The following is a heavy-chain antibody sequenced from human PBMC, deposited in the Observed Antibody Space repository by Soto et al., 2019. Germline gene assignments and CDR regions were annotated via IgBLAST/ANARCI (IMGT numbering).Heavy chain of an antibody. CDR2: ISAYNGNT. D-gene: IGHD3-3*01. CDR1: GYTFTSYG. V-gene: IGHV1-18*01. CDR3: ARGTTRVRFLEWFSDYYYYMDV. Sequence: ASVKVSCKASGYTFTSYGIIWVRQAPGQGLEWMGWISAYNGNTNYAQKLQGRVTMTTDTSTSTAYMELRSLRSDDTAVYYCARGTTRVRFLEWFSDYYYYMDVWGKGTTVTVSS. J-gene: IGHJ6*03.